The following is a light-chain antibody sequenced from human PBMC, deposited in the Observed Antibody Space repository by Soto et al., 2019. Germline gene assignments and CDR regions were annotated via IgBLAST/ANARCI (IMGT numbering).Light chain of an antibody. V-gene: IGKV3-15*01. Sequence: EIVMTQSPATLSVSPGERATLSCRASQSVSSNLAWYQQKPGQAPRLLIYGASTRATGIPVRFSGSGSGTEFTLTISSLQSEDFAVYYCQQYNNWYTFGQGTKVDIK. CDR1: QSVSSN. CDR3: QQYNNWYT. CDR2: GAS. J-gene: IGKJ2*01.